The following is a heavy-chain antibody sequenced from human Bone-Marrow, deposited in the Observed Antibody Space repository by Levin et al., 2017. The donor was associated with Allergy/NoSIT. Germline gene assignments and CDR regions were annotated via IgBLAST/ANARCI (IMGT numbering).Heavy chain of an antibody. D-gene: IGHD3-9*01. CDR3: ATVWVPATGPLRMDV. CDR1: GYTLTDLS. CDR2: FDPENSGT. J-gene: IGHJ6*02. Sequence: ASVKVSCKVSGYTLTDLSIHWVRQAPGKGLEWMGGFDPENSGTVYAQKFQGRVTLTEDTSTDTAYMDLSGLTSHDTAVYYCATVWVPATGPLRMDVWGQGTSVTVSS. V-gene: IGHV1-24*01.